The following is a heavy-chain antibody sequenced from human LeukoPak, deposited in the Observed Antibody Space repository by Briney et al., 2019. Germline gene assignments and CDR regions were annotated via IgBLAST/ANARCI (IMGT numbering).Heavy chain of an antibody. CDR3: ARDAHLVYYYYGMDV. CDR2: MNPNSGNT. CDR1: GYTFTSYD. V-gene: IGHV1-8*01. Sequence: GASVKVSCKASGYTFTSYDINWVRQATGQGLEWMGWMNPNSGNTGYAQKFQGRVTMTRNTSISTAYMELSSLRPEDTAVYYCARDAHLVYYYYGMDVWGQGTTVTVSS. J-gene: IGHJ6*02. D-gene: IGHD2-2*01.